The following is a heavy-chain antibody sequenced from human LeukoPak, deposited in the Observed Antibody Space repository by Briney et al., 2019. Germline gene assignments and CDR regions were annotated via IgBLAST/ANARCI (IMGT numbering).Heavy chain of an antibody. CDR1: GGTFSSYA. D-gene: IGHD1-26*01. CDR3: VPVGATSDLGYFDY. V-gene: IGHV1-69*13. Sequence: ASVKVSCKASGGTFSSYAISWVRQAPGQGLEWMGGIIPIFGTANYAQKFQGRVTITADESTSTAYMELSSLRSEDTAVYYCVPVGATSDLGYFDYWGQGTLVTVSS. J-gene: IGHJ4*02. CDR2: IIPIFGTA.